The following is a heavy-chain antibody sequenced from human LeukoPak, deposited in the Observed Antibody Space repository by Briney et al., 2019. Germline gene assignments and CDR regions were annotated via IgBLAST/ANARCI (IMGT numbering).Heavy chain of an antibody. Sequence: GGSLRLSCAASGFTISNYEMNWVRQAPGKGLEGVSYITGSVSIIYYADSVKGRFTISRDKAKKSLYLQMNSLRAEDTAVYYCARRPYYSAGFDYWGQGTLVTVSS. CDR3: ARRPYYSAGFDY. J-gene: IGHJ4*02. CDR2: ITGSVSII. CDR1: GFTISNYE. V-gene: IGHV3-48*03. D-gene: IGHD3-10*01.